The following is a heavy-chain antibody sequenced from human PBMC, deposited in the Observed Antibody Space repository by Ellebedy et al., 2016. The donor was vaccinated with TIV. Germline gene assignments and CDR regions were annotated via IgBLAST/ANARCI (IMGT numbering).Heavy chain of an antibody. J-gene: IGHJ4*02. Sequence: PGGSLRLSCAASGFIFSNYGVNWVRQAPGKGLEWVSYIGIAATIHYADSHYADFVKGRFTISRDNAKNSLYLQMNSLRAEDTAVYYCVRDLHWSYFDWGQGTLVTVSS. CDR3: VRDLHWSYFD. D-gene: IGHD1-26*01. CDR1: GFIFSNYG. CDR2: IGIAATI. V-gene: IGHV3-69-1*01.